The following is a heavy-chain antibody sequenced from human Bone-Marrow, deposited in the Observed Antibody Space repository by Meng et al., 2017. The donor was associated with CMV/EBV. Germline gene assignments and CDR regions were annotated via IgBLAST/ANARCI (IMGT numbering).Heavy chain of an antibody. CDR2: IRYDGSNK. J-gene: IGHJ6*02. D-gene: IGHD7-27*01. V-gene: IGHV3-30*02. Sequence: GESLKISCAASGFTFSSYAMHWVRQAPGKGLEWVAFIRYDGSNKYYADSVKGRFTISRDNSKNTLYLQMNSLRAEDTAVYYCAKDHIANWGSYWNGMDVWGQGTTVTVSS. CDR1: GFTFSSYA. CDR3: AKDHIANWGSYWNGMDV.